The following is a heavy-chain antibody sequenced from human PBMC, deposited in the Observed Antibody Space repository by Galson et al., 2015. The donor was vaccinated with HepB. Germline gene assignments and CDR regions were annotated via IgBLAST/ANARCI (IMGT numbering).Heavy chain of an antibody. Sequence: SVKVSCKASGYTFNSYGISWVRQAPGQGLEWMGWISAYNGNTNYAQKLQGRVTMTTDTSTSTAYMELRSLRSDDTAVYYCARSSSVIPAFDIWGQGTMVTVAS. J-gene: IGHJ3*02. V-gene: IGHV1-18*04. CDR1: GYTFNSYG. CDR2: ISAYNGNT. CDR3: ARSSSVIPAFDI. D-gene: IGHD2-2*01.